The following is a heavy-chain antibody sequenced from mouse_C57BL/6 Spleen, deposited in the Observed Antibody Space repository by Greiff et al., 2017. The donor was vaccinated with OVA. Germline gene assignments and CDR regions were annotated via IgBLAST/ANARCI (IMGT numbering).Heavy chain of an antibody. CDR3: AREEDYGSSYGGFAY. D-gene: IGHD1-1*01. Sequence: VQLQQSGAELVRPGTSVKVSCKASGYAFTTYLIEWVKQRPGQGLEWIGVINPGSGGTHYNEKFKGKATLTADKSSSTAYMQLSSLTSEDSAVYFCAREEDYGSSYGGFAYWGQGTLVTVSA. J-gene: IGHJ3*01. V-gene: IGHV1-54*01. CDR1: GYAFTTYL. CDR2: INPGSGGT.